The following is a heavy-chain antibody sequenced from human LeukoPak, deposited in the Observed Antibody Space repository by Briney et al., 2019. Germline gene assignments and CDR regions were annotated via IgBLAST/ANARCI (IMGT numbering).Heavy chain of an antibody. V-gene: IGHV3-48*03. CDR1: GFTFSSYE. CDR2: ISSSGSTI. J-gene: IGHJ4*02. Sequence: PGGSLRLSCAASGFTFSSYEMNWVRQAPGKGLEWVSYISSSGSTIYYADSVKGRFTISRDNAKNSLYLQMNSLRAEDTAVYYCAKDFVATIDGTIDYWGQGTLVTVSS. CDR3: AKDFVATIDGTIDY. D-gene: IGHD5-24*01.